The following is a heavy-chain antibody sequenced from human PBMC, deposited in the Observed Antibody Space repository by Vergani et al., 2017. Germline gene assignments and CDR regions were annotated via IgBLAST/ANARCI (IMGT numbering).Heavy chain of an antibody. J-gene: IGHJ4*02. CDR3: VRGGNFDGLFC. CDR2: FTPQNCGT. CDR1: GYYFTDNY. Sequence: QVQLVQFGAEVKKPGAAVKVSCKASGYYFTDNYLHWVRQAPGQGLKWMGRFTPQNCGTHYAEKFKDRVTMTRNTSVTETYMELSGLTSDVTTGYYCVRGGNFDGLFCWGQGTMVTVSS. V-gene: IGHV1-2*02. D-gene: IGHD3-9*01.